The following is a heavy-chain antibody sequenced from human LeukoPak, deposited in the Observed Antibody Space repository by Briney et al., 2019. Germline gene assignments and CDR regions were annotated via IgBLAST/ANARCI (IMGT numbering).Heavy chain of an antibody. CDR2: MNPNSGNT. D-gene: IGHD3-22*01. CDR1: GYTFTSYV. J-gene: IGHJ4*02. Sequence: ASVKVSCKASGYTFTSYVIYWVRQATGQGLEWMGWMNPNSGNTGYAQKFQGRVTMTRNTSISTAYMELSSLRSEDTAVYYCARTYYYDSSSYYYWGQGTLVTVSS. V-gene: IGHV1-8*01. CDR3: ARTYYYDSSSYYY.